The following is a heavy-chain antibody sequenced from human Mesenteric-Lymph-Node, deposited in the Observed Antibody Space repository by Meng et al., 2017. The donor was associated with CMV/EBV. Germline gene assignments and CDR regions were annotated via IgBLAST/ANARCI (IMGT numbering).Heavy chain of an antibody. CDR2: ISSSSSTI. Sequence: GESLKISCAASGFTFSSYSMNWVRQAPGKGLEWVSYISSSSSTIYYADSVKGRFTISRDNAKNSLYLHMNSLRAEDTAVYYCAREPPTVTTTPARPQLDYWGQGTLVTVSS. V-gene: IGHV3-48*04. D-gene: IGHD4-11*01. CDR1: GFTFSSYS. CDR3: AREPPTVTTTPARPQLDY. J-gene: IGHJ4*02.